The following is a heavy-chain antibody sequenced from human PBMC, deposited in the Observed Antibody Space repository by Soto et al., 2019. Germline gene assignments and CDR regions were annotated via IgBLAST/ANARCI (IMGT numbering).Heavy chain of an antibody. Sequence: EVQLVESGGGLVKPGGSLRLSCAASGFTFSSYSMNWVRQAPGKGLEWVSSISSSSRYIYYADSVKGRFTISRDKANNSLYMQMNSLRAEDTAVDYCARNPPSTVWFGEPKGDYWGQGTLVTVSS. CDR2: ISSSSRYI. J-gene: IGHJ4*02. V-gene: IGHV3-21*01. D-gene: IGHD3-10*01. CDR1: GFTFSSYS. CDR3: ARNPPSTVWFGEPKGDY.